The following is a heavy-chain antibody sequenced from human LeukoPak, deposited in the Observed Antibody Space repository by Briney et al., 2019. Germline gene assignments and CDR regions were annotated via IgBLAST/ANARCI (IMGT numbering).Heavy chain of an antibody. D-gene: IGHD3-10*02. V-gene: IGHV3-23*01. J-gene: IGHJ4*02. CDR1: GFTFSSYA. CDR3: AKGNTMYTAYYFDY. Sequence: GGSLRLSCTASGFTFSSYAMNWVRQAPGKGLEWVSVLSGSGGTAYYADSVKGRFTISRDNSKNTLYLQMNSLRAEDTAVYYCAKGNTMYTAYYFDYWGQGTLVTVSS. CDR2: LSGSGGTA.